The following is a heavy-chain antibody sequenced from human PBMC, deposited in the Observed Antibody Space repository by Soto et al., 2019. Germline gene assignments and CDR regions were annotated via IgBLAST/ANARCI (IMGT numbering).Heavy chain of an antibody. CDR3: ARGPGDTAMVSGVTDFDY. CDR2: INPSGGST. J-gene: IGHJ4*02. D-gene: IGHD5-18*01. Sequence: GASVKVSCEASGYTFTSYYMHWVRQAPGQGREWMGIINPSGGSTSYAQKFQGRVTMTRDTSTSTVYMELSSLRSEDTAVYYCARGPGDTAMVSGVTDFDYWGQGTLVTVSS. V-gene: IGHV1-46*03. CDR1: GYTFTSYY.